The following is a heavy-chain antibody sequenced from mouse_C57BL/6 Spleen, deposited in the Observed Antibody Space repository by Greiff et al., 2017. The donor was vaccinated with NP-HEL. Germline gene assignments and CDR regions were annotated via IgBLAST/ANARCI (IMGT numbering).Heavy chain of an antibody. CDR1: GYTFTSYW. J-gene: IGHJ2*01. Sequence: QVQLQQPGPELVKPGASVKLSCKASGYTFTSYWMHWVKQRPGQGLEWIGMIHPNSGSTNYNEKFKSKATLTVDKSSSTAYMQLSSLTSEDSAVYFCARGYYGSSPYYFDDWGQGTTLTVSS. CDR2: IHPNSGST. V-gene: IGHV1-64*01. CDR3: ARGYYGSSPYYFDD. D-gene: IGHD1-1*01.